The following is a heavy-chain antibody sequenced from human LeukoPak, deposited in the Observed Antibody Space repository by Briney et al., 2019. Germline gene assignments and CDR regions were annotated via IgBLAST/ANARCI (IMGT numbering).Heavy chain of an antibody. CDR1: GFTFSSYA. V-gene: IGHV3-23*01. D-gene: IGHD3-22*01. Sequence: GGSLRLSCAASGFTFSSYAMSWVRQAPGKGLEWVSAISGSGGSTCYADSVKDRFTISRDNSKNTLYLQMNSLRAEDTAVYYCAKYGSPYYDSSPSYFDYWGQGTLVTVSS. J-gene: IGHJ4*02. CDR2: ISGSGGST. CDR3: AKYGSPYYDSSPSYFDY.